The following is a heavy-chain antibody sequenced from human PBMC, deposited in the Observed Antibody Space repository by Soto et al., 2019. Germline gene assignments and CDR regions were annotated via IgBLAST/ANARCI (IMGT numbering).Heavy chain of an antibody. V-gene: IGHV3-48*01. J-gene: IGHJ6*03. CDR3: ARDLSWGSNWYYYMDV. CDR2: ISSSSSVI. CDR1: GFILSDCA. Sequence: EVQLVESGGGLVQPGGSLRLSCATSGFILSDCAMNWVRQAPGKGLEWVSYISSSSSVIDYADSVKGRFTVSRDNARNSLYLQMNSLRAEDTAVYYCARDLSWGSNWYYYMDVWGKGTTVIVSS. D-gene: IGHD7-27*01.